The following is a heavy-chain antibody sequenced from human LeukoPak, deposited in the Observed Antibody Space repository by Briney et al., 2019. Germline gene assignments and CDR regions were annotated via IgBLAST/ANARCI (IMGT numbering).Heavy chain of an antibody. CDR1: GVSISSYF. CDR3: ARQGSYCRGGSCYFNYGIDV. CDR2: IYYSGST. V-gene: IGHV4-59*08. J-gene: IGHJ6*02. Sequence: PSETLSLTCTVSGVSISSYFWRWIRRPPGKGLEWIGYIYYSGSTNYNPSLKSRVTISVDTSKNHISLKLSSVTTADTAGVYYARQGSYCRGGSCYFNYGIDVRGQGTPVTVSS. D-gene: IGHD2-15*01.